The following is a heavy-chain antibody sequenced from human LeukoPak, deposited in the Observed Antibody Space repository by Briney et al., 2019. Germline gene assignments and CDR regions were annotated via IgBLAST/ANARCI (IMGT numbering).Heavy chain of an antibody. CDR1: GDSMSSYF. V-gene: IGHV4-59*12. CDR2: IYYSGST. J-gene: IGHJ4*02. CDR3: VRVHSGSFYGYFDS. Sequence: SETLSLTCTVSGDSMSSYFYSWIRQPPGKGLEWIGYIYYSGSTNYNPSLKGRVTISVDTSKNQFSLKLSSVTAADTAVYYCVRVHSGSFYGYFDSWGQGALVTVSS. D-gene: IGHD1-26*01.